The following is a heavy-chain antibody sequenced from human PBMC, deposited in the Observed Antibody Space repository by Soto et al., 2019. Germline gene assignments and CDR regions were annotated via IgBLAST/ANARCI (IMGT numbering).Heavy chain of an antibody. CDR2: INHSGST. CDR3: ERLFARRPWYSSSPARIVGANRGFEP. CDR1: VGSFSGYY. D-gene: IGHD1-26*01. J-gene: IGHJ5*02. V-gene: IGHV4-34*01. Sequence: PSETLSLTCAFYVGSFSGYYWSCIRHAPGKWLKWIGEINHSGSTNYNPSLKSRVTISVDTSKNQFSLKLSYVTAADTAVYYCERLFARRPWYSSSPARIVGANRGFEPWGQGTLVSVSS.